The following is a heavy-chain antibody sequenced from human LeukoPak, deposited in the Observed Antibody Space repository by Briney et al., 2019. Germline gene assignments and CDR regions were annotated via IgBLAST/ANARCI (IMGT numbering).Heavy chain of an antibody. D-gene: IGHD6-19*01. Sequence: GGSLRLSCAPSGFTFSSYAMSWVRHAPGKGLKWVSAISGSGSSTYYADSVKGRFTISRDNSKNTLYLQMNSLRAEDTAVYYCAPRGRSGSVNNWFDPWGQGTLVTVSS. CDR3: APRGRSGSVNNWFDP. V-gene: IGHV3-23*01. CDR1: GFTFSSYA. J-gene: IGHJ5*02. CDR2: ISGSGSST.